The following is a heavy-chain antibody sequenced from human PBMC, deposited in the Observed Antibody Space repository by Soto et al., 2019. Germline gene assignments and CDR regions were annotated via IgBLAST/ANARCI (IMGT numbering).Heavy chain of an antibody. CDR1: GVHFDSYG. V-gene: IGHV3-30*18. Sequence: QVQLVESGGGVVQPGRSLRLSCAASGVHFDSYGMHWVRQAPGKGPEWVATISYDGDNKYYADSVKGRITISRDNFKTTLYLQLNSLRTEDTAVYYCAKDPYASWSDYHQYYSFGMDVWGHGTTVTVSS. CDR2: ISYDGDNK. D-gene: IGHD3-16*01. J-gene: IGHJ6*02. CDR3: AKDPYASWSDYHQYYSFGMDV.